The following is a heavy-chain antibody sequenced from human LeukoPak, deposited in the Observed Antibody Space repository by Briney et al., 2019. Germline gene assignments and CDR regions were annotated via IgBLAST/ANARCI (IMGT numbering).Heavy chain of an antibody. V-gene: IGHV3-21*01. CDR1: GFTFSSYS. CDR3: ARVLGSSSFVLDY. D-gene: IGHD6-13*01. CDR2: ISSSSSYI. Sequence: PGGSLRPSCAASGFTFSSYSMNWVRQAPGKGLEWVSSISSSSSYIYYADSVKGRFTISRDNAKNSLYLQMNSLRAEDTAVYYCARVLGSSSFVLDYWGQGTLVTVSS. J-gene: IGHJ4*02.